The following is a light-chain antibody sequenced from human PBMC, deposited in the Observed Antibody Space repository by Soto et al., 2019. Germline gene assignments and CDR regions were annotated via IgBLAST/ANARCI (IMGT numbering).Light chain of an antibody. Sequence: DIQMTQSPSSLSASVGDRVTISCRASQNIDNYLNWYQQKPGKAPKLLIYATSSLQSGVPSRFTGSGSGTDFTLTISSLQPEDFAAYYCQQGYSTRWTFGQGTKVEIK. J-gene: IGKJ1*01. CDR3: QQGYSTRWT. CDR2: ATS. V-gene: IGKV1-39*01. CDR1: QNIDNY.